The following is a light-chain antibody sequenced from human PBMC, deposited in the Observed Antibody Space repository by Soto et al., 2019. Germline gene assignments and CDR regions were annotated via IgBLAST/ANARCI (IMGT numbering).Light chain of an antibody. Sequence: DIVLTQSPDSLAVSLGERATINCKSSQSVLYSSNNKNYLAWYQQKPGQPPKLLIYWASTRPSGVPDRFSGSGSGTDFTLTISSLQAEDVAVYYCQQYYTTPFTFGGGTKVDIK. V-gene: IGKV4-1*01. CDR2: WAS. J-gene: IGKJ4*01. CDR3: QQYYTTPFT. CDR1: QSVLYSSNNKNY.